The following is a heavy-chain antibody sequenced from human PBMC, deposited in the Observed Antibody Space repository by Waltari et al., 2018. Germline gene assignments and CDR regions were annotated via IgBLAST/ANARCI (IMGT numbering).Heavy chain of an antibody. Sequence: QVQLQESGPGLVTPSETLSLTCAVSVDSITSASSWGWIRQPPGKGLEWIGYVYHFGSSSYNPSLKSRVTMSVDTSKRQFSLNLSSVTAADTAVYYCARHESAHYGGFDSWGRGTLVTVSA. J-gene: IGHJ4*02. D-gene: IGHD4-17*01. CDR3: ARHESAHYGGFDS. CDR1: VDSITSASS. V-gene: IGHV4-38-2*01. CDR2: VYHFGSS.